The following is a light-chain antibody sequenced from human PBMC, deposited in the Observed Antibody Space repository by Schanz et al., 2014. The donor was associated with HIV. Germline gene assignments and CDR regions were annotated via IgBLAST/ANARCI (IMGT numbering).Light chain of an antibody. CDR3: AAWDDSLNGYV. CDR2: RNN. V-gene: IGLV1-47*01. J-gene: IGLJ1*01. CDR1: SSNIGISY. Sequence: QSVLTQPPSASGTPGQRVTISCSGSSSNIGISYVYWYQQVPGTAPKLLIYRNNQRPSGVPDRFSGSKSGTSASLAISGLQSEDEADYYCAAWDDSLNGYVFGTGTKLTVL.